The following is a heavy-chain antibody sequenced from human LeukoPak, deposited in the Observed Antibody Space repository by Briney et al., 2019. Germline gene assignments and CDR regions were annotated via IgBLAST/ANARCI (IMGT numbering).Heavy chain of an antibody. CDR2: IYPGDSDT. V-gene: IGHV5-51*01. D-gene: IGHD3-3*01. CDR1: GYSFTSYW. CDR3: ARRCNDFWSGYPHEFDP. Sequence: RGGSLKISCKGSGYSFTSYWIGWVRQMPGKGLEWMGIIYPGDSDTRYSPSFQGQVTISADKSISTAYLQWSSLKASDTAMYYCARRCNDFWSGYPHEFDPWGQGTLVTVSS. J-gene: IGHJ5*02.